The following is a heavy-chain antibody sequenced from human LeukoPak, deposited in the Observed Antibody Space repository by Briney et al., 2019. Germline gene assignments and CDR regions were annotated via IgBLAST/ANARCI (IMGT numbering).Heavy chain of an antibody. V-gene: IGHV3-48*03. CDR3: ARDHYYGSGSYDY. Sequence: GXXLRLSCAASGFTFSTYEMNWVRQAPGKGLEWVSYISSSGSTIYYADSVKGGFTISRDNAKNSLYLQMNSLRAEDTAVYYCARDHYYGSGSYDYWGQGTLVTVSS. CDR2: ISSSGSTI. CDR1: GFTFSTYE. J-gene: IGHJ4*02. D-gene: IGHD3-10*01.